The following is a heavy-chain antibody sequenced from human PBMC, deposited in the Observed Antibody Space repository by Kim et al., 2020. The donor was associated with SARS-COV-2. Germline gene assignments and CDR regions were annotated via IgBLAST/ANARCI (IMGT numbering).Heavy chain of an antibody. J-gene: IGHJ6*02. Sequence: GGSLRLSCAASGFTFSNAWMSWVRQAPGKGLEWVGRIKSKTDGGTTDYAAPVKGRFTISRDDSKNTLYLQMNSLKTEDTAVYYCTTDDSGTAMVYYYYYGMDVWGQGTTVTVSS. CDR2: IKSKTDGGTT. CDR1: GFTFSNAW. D-gene: IGHD5-18*01. V-gene: IGHV3-15*01. CDR3: TTDDSGTAMVYYYYYGMDV.